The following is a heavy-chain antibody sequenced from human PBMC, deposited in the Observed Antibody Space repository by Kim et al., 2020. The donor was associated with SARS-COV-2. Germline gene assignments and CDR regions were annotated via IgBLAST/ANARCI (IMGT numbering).Heavy chain of an antibody. V-gene: IGHV3-23*01. D-gene: IGHD3-22*01. J-gene: IGHJ4*02. CDR3: AKAARVTMIVVVITTSYYFDY. Sequence: GGSLRLSCAASGFTFTSYAMSWVRQAPGKGLEWVSAISGSGGSTYYADSVKGRFTISRDNSKNTLYLQMNSLRAEDTAVYYCAKAARVTMIVVVITTSYYFDYWGQGTLVTVSS. CDR2: ISGSGGST. CDR1: GFTFTSYA.